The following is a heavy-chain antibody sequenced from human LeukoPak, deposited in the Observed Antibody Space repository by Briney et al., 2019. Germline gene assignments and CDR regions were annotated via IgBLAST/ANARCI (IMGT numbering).Heavy chain of an antibody. Sequence: PSETLSLTCSVSGGSISSYSWSWIRQPPGKGLEWIGYIYYSGSTNYNPSLKRRVTQSVDTSKNQFSLKLSSVTAVDTAVYYCARPRPDYDISTGFPMDVWGPGTTVTVSS. V-gene: IGHV4-59*01. CDR3: ARPRPDYDISTGFPMDV. D-gene: IGHD3-9*01. CDR2: IYYSGST. CDR1: GGSISSYS. J-gene: IGHJ6*02.